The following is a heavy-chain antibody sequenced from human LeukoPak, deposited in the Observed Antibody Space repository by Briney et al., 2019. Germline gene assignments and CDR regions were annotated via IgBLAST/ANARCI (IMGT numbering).Heavy chain of an antibody. Sequence: PSETLSLTCTVSGGSISSYYWSWIRQPPGKGLEWIGYIYYSGSTNYNPSLKSRVTISVDTSKNQFSLKLSSVTAADTAVYYCARHGYSSGWYWKIYYFDHWGQGTLVTVSS. V-gene: IGHV4-59*08. CDR3: ARHGYSSGWYWKIYYFDH. J-gene: IGHJ4*02. CDR2: IYYSGST. D-gene: IGHD6-19*01. CDR1: GGSISSYY.